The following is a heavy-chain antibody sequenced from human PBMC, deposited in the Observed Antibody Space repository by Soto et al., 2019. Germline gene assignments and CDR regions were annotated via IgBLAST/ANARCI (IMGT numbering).Heavy chain of an antibody. CDR3: TRDYFDSSGYYYVPDY. Sequence: GGSLRLSCTASEFTFGDYAMSWVRQAPGKGLEWVGFIRSKAYGGTTEYAASVKGRFTISRDDSKSIAYLQMNSLKTEDTAVYYCTRDYFDSSGYYYVPDYWGQGTLVTVSS. CDR2: IRSKAYGGTT. D-gene: IGHD3-22*01. V-gene: IGHV3-49*04. J-gene: IGHJ4*02. CDR1: EFTFGDYA.